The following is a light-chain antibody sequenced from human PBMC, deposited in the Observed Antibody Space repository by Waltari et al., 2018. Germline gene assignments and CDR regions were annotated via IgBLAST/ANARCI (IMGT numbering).Light chain of an antibody. CDR1: SSNIGSNY. V-gene: IGLV1-47*01. J-gene: IGLJ3*02. CDR2: RNN. CDR3: AAWDDSLSAGV. Sequence: QSVLTQPPSASETPGQRVTISCSGSSSNIGSNYVYWYQQLPGPAPKLLIYRNNQRPSGVPDRFSGSKSGTSASLAISGLRSEDEADYYCAAWDDSLSAGVFGGGTKLTVL.